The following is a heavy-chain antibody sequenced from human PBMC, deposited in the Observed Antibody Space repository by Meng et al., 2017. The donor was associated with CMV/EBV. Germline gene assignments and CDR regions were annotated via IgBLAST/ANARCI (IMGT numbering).Heavy chain of an antibody. CDR3: ARDRGYYDFWSGYPPYFDY. CDR1: GYTLTELS. J-gene: IGHJ4*02. D-gene: IGHD3-3*01. CDR2: FDPEDGET. V-gene: IGHV1-24*01. Sequence: ASVKVSCKVSGYTLTELSRHWVRQAPGKGLEWMGGFDPEDGETIYAQKFQGRVTMTEDTSTDTAYMELSSLRAEDTAVYYCARDRGYYDFWSGYPPYFDYWGQGTLVTVSS.